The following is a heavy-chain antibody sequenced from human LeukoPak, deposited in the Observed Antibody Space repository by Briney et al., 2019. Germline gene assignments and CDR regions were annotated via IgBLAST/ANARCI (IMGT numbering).Heavy chain of an antibody. CDR2: INHSGST. CDR1: GGSFSGYY. CDR3: AGDRYCSGGSCPNFDY. V-gene: IGHV4-34*01. J-gene: IGHJ4*02. D-gene: IGHD2-15*01. Sequence: SETLSLTCAVYGGSFSGYYWSWLRQPPGKGLEWIGEINHSGSTNYNPSLKSRVTISVDTSKNQFSLKLSSVTAADTAVYYCAGDRYCSGGSCPNFDYWGQGTLVTVSS.